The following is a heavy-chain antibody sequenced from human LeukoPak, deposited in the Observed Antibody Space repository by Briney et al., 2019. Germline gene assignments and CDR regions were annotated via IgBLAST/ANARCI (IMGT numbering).Heavy chain of an antibody. CDR1: GFTFSSYA. J-gene: IGHJ6*02. Sequence: GGSLRLSWAASGFTFSSYAMHWVRQAPGKGLEWVANISPEGSDKYYKDSVKGRFTVSRDNAKNSLYLQMNSLRAEDTALYYCAKGLLRYYYYGMDVWGQGTTVTVSS. CDR3: AKGLLRYYYYGMDV. D-gene: IGHD2-21*01. CDR2: ISPEGSDK. V-gene: IGHV3-7*03.